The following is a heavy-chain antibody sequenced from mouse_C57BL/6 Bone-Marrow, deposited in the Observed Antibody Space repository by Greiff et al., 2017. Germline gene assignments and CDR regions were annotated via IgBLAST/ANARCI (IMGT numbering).Heavy chain of an antibody. Sequence: VQLQQSGAELARPGASVKLSCKASGYNFTSYGISWVKQRTGQGLEWIGEIYPRSGNTYYNEKFKGKATLTAAKSSSTAYMELRSLTSEDAAVNFCARQLRLRRKGAMDYWGQGTSGTVSS. CDR2: IYPRSGNT. CDR1: GYNFTSYG. V-gene: IGHV1-81*01. CDR3: ARQLRLRRKGAMDY. J-gene: IGHJ4*01. D-gene: IGHD3-2*02.